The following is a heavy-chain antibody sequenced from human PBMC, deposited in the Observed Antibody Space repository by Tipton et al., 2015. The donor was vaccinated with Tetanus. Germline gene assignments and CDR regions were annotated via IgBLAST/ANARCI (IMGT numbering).Heavy chain of an antibody. CDR2: ISWNSGDI. Sequence: LSLTCAVYGGSFSNYYWSWIRQPPGKGLEWVARISWNSGDIDYAESVKGRFTISRDNAKKSLYLQMSSLKIEDTALYYCAKAHYQTTVAWFDYWGQGTLVTVSS. CDR3: AKAHYQTTVAWFDY. CDR1: GGSFSNYY. J-gene: IGHJ4*02. D-gene: IGHD4-23*01. V-gene: IGHV3-9*01.